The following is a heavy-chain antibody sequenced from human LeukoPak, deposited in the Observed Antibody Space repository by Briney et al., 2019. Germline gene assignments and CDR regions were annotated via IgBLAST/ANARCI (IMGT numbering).Heavy chain of an antibody. V-gene: IGHV3-30*02. CDR2: IRYDGSNK. D-gene: IGHD3-10*01. CDR1: GFTFSSYG. Sequence: GGSLRLSCAASGFTFSSYGMHWVRQAPGKGLEWVAFIRYDGSNKYYADSVKGRFTISRDNSKNTLYLQMNSLRAEDTAVYYCAKFWFGELLSFEDYWGQGTLVTVSS. CDR3: AKFWFGELLSFEDY. J-gene: IGHJ4*02.